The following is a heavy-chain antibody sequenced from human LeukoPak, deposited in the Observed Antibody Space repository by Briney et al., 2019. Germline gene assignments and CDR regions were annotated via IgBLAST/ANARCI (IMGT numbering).Heavy chain of an antibody. D-gene: IGHD5-18*01. CDR3: ARDHNYAFDY. J-gene: IGHJ4*02. CDR1: GFTFSSYS. Sequence: GGSLRLSCAASGFTFSSYSMNWVRQAPGKGLEWVSYISSISGTINYADSVKGRFTISGDNARNSLFLQMNSLRAEDTAVYYCARDHNYAFDYWGQGTPVTVSS. CDR2: ISSISGTI. V-gene: IGHV3-48*01.